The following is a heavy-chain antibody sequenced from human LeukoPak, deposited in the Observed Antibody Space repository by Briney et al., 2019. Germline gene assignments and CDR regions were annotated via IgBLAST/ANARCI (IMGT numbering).Heavy chain of an antibody. CDR1: GFTFDDYA. D-gene: IGHD2/OR15-2a*01. J-gene: IGHJ4*02. CDR2: ISGSGANT. Sequence: GGSLRLSCAASGFTFDDYAMHWVRQAPGKGLEWVSTISGSGANTYYADSVKGRFTISRDNSRNTLYLQMNSLRAEDTAIYYCAKERPQTTSFDYWGQGTLVTVSS. V-gene: IGHV3-23*01. CDR3: AKERPQTTSFDY.